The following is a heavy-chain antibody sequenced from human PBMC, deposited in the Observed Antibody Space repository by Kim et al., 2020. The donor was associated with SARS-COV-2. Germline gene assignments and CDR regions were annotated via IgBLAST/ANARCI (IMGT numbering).Heavy chain of an antibody. Sequence: GGSLRLSCVASGFSFGHYEMNWVRRAPGKGLEWLSYITSGGDTIYYADSVKGRFTISRDNAKNSLYLQMNSLRVEDTAVYYCARTRLVGDYWGLGTQVTVSS. CDR1: GFSFGHYE. J-gene: IGHJ4*02. D-gene: IGHD1-26*01. V-gene: IGHV3-48*03. CDR2: ITSGGDTI. CDR3: ARTRLVGDY.